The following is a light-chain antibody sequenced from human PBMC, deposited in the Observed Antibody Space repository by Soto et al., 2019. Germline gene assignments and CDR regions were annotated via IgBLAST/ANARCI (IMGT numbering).Light chain of an antibody. Sequence: QSALTQPASVSGSPGQSITISCTGTSSDVGGYNHVSWYQQHPGKAPKLLIYEVGNRPSGVSNRLSGSKSGNTASLTISGLQAEDEADYYCSSFTSNNALVFGTGTQLTVL. CDR2: EVG. V-gene: IGLV2-14*01. J-gene: IGLJ1*01. CDR1: SSDVGGYNH. CDR3: SSFTSNNALV.